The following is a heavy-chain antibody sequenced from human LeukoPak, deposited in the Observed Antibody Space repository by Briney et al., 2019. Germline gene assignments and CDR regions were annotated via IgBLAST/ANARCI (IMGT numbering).Heavy chain of an antibody. D-gene: IGHD1-14*01. CDR1: GGCLRSNGYY. Sequence: SETLSLTCTVSGGCLRSNGYYWVWLRPPPGKGLEWIGSIYYSGSTYYNPSLTSEATISVDTSKNRFALKLSSVTAADTAVYYCARLLRLVYYFYSWGQGTLVTVSS. CDR3: ARLLRLVYYFYS. CDR2: IYYSGST. V-gene: IGHV4-39*01. J-gene: IGHJ4*02.